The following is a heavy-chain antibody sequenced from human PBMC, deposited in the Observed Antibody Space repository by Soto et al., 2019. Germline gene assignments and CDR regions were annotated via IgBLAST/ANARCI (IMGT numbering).Heavy chain of an antibody. CDR2: IIPIFGTA. V-gene: IGHV1-69*13. J-gene: IGHJ4*02. CDR1: GGTFSSYA. Sequence: SVKVSCKASGGTFSSYAISWVRQAPGQGLEWMGGIIPIFGTANYAQKFQGRVTITADESTSTAYMELSSLRAEDTAVYYCARVESTDINCSSTSCAILFDYWGQGTLVTVSS. CDR3: ARVESTDINCSSTSCAILFDY. D-gene: IGHD2-2*01.